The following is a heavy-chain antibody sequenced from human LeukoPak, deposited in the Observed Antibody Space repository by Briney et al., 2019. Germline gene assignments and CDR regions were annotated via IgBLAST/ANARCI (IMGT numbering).Heavy chain of an antibody. CDR1: GFTFSNYY. V-gene: IGHV3-21*01. CDR2: ISSGSSYI. J-gene: IGHJ4*02. D-gene: IGHD6-19*01. CDR3: ATGVRGYNSALDY. Sequence: PGGSLRLSCAASGFTFSNYYMNWVRQAPGKGLERVSSISSGSSYIYYADSLKGRFTISRDNAKNSLYLQMNSLRAEDTAVYYCATGVRGYNSALDYWGQGTLVTVSS.